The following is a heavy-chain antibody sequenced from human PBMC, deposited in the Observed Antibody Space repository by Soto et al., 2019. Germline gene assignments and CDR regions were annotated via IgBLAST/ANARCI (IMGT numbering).Heavy chain of an antibody. D-gene: IGHD5-12*01. Sequence: SVKVSCKASGGTFSSYAISWVRQAPGQGLEWMGGIIPIFGTANYAQKFQGRVTITRDTSASTAYMELSSLRSEDTAVYYCARGDIVATIKGHDAFDIWGQGTMVTVSS. J-gene: IGHJ3*02. CDR1: GGTFSSYA. V-gene: IGHV1-69*05. CDR2: IIPIFGTA. CDR3: ARGDIVATIKGHDAFDI.